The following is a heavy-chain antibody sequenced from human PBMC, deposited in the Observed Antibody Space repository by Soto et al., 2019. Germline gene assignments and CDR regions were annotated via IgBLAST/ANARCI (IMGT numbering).Heavy chain of an antibody. J-gene: IGHJ6*02. CDR2: FNPSGGST. V-gene: IGHV1-46*01. CDR1: GFTLTSHY. Sequence: QVQLVQSGAEVKKPGASVKVSCKASGFTLTSHYMHWVRQAPGQGLEWMGIFNPSGGSTSFAQKFQGRITMTSDTSTSTVYMELSSPRSEDTAVYYCARELNSYYVYYGMDVWGQGTTVTVSS. D-gene: IGHD3-16*01. CDR3: ARELNSYYVYYGMDV.